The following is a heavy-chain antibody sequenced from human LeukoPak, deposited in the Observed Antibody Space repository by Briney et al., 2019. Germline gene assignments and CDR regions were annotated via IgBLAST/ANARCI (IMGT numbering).Heavy chain of an antibody. CDR3: ARAGYSTGWYYFDY. V-gene: IGHV3-21*01. D-gene: IGHD6-19*01. CDR2: ISSSSSYM. Sequence: PGGSLRLSCAASGFTFSRYSMNWVRQAPGKGLEWVSSISSSSSYMYYADSVEGRFTVSRDNAKNSLYLQMNSLRAEDTAVYYCARAGYSTGWYYFDYWGQGTLVTVSS. J-gene: IGHJ4*02. CDR1: GFTFSRYS.